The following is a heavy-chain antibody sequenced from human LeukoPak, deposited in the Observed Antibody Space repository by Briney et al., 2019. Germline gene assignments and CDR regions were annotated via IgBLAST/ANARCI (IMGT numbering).Heavy chain of an antibody. CDR1: GGSISSSSYY. V-gene: IGHV4-39*01. J-gene: IGHJ1*01. D-gene: IGHD3-10*01. CDR3: ARPGSLLWFGELSYRAEYFQH. Sequence: PSETLSLTCTVSGGSISSSSYYWGWIRRPPGKGLEWIGSIYESGSTYYNPSLKSRVTISVDTSKNQFSLKLSSVTAADTAVYYCARPGSLLWFGELSYRAEYFQHWGQGTLVTVSS. CDR2: IYESGST.